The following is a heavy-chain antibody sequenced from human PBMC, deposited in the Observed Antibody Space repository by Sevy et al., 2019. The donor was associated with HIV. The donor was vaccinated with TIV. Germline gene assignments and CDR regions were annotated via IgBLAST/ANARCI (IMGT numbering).Heavy chain of an antibody. J-gene: IGHJ6*02. CDR1: GGSMGSYY. V-gene: IGHV4-59*01. D-gene: IGHD3-9*01. CDR3: AREGGLVDYGMDV. Sequence: SETLSLTCTVSGGSMGSYYWTWIRQPPGKGLEWIGYLYDTGSTNYNPSLENRVTISIDTSKNQFSLNLSYVTAADTAVYYCAREGGLVDYGMDVWGQGITVTVSS. CDR2: LYDTGST.